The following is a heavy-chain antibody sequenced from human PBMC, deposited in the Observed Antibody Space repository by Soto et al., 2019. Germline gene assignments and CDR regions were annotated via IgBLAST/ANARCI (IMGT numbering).Heavy chain of an antibody. V-gene: IGHV3-7*01. D-gene: IGHD2-21*02. CDR2: IKQDGSEK. Sequence: PGGSLRLSCAASGFTFSNYWMSWVRQAPGKGLEWVANIKQDGSEKYYVDSVRGRFTISKDNAKNSLYLQTNSLRAEDTAVYYCARVSPLRGGDSFHDAYDVWGQGTMVT. J-gene: IGHJ3*01. CDR1: GFTFSNYW. CDR3: ARVSPLRGGDSFHDAYDV.